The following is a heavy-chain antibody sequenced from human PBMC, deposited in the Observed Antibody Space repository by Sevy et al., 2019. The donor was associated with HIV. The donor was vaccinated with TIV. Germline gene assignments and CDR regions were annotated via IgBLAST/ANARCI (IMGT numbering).Heavy chain of an antibody. V-gene: IGHV1-46*03. CDR1: GYTFTSYY. CDR3: ARDITIFGVVISYGMDV. J-gene: IGHJ6*02. D-gene: IGHD3-3*01. CDR2: INPSGGST. Sequence: ASVKVSCKASGYTFTSYYMHWVRQAPGQGLEWMGIINPSGGSTSYAQKFQGRVTMTRDTSTSTVYMELSSLRSEDRAVYYGARDITIFGVVISYGMDVWGQGTTVTVSS.